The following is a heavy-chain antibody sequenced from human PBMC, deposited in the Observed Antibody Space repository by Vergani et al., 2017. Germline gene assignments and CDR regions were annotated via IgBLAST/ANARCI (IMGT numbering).Heavy chain of an antibody. V-gene: IGHV4-34*11. CDR3: ASSQKRYFEEVWFDP. D-gene: IGHD3-9*01. CDR1: GGSFSGYY. Sequence: QVQLQQWGAGLLKPSETLSLTCAVYGGSFSGYYWSWIRQPPGKGLEWIGYIYYSGSTNYNPSLKSRVTISVDTSKNQFSLTLSSVTAADTAVYSCASSQKRYFEEVWFDPWGQGTLVTVSS. CDR2: IYYSGST. J-gene: IGHJ5*02.